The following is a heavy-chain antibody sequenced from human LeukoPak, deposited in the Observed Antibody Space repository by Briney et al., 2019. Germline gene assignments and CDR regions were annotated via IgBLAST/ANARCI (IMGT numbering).Heavy chain of an antibody. CDR2: IYLCSSHT. CDR3: ARHPLVPAANDAFDI. Sequence: GEALKISFKGSGYRFTSYWIGWGRPRPGKGVEGMGSIYLCSSHTRSSPSFQGQVTISADTPISTAYLQWTSLKASDTAMYYCARHPLVPAANDAFDIWGQGTMVTVSS. CDR1: GYRFTSYW. V-gene: IGHV5-51*01. D-gene: IGHD2-2*01. J-gene: IGHJ3*02.